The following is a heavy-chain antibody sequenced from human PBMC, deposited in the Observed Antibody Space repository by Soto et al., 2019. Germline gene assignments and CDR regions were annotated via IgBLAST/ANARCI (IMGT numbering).Heavy chain of an antibody. D-gene: IGHD1-26*01. CDR2: ISDGGGAI. J-gene: IGHJ5*02. V-gene: IGHV3-48*03. CDR1: GFSFSSYE. Sequence: EVQLVESGGGLVQPGGSLRLSCAASGFSFSSYEMNWVRQAPGKGLEWVSYISDGGGAIHYADSVKGRFTVSRDNAKSSLYLQMNSLRAEDTALHYCARDIGGGNWFDPWGQGTLVTVSS. CDR3: ARDIGGGNWFDP.